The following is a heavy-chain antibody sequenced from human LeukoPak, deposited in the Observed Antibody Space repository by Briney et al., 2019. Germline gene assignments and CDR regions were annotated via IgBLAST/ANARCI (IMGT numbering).Heavy chain of an antibody. CDR1: GFTFSSYA. D-gene: IGHD2-21*01. V-gene: IGHV3-30*04. Sequence: GGSLRLSCAASGFTFSSYAMHWVRQAPGKGLEWVAVISYDGSNKYYADSVKGRFTVSRDNSKNTLYLQMNSLRAEDTAVYYCARDPLGDSTYYFDYWGQGTLVAVSS. CDR2: ISYDGSNK. J-gene: IGHJ4*02. CDR3: ARDPLGDSTYYFDY.